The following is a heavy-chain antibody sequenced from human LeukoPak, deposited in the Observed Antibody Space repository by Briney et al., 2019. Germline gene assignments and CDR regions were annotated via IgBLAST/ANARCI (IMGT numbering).Heavy chain of an antibody. CDR3: AKVSGGGLYYDGMDV. CDR2: ISGSGGTT. V-gene: IGHV3-23*01. CDR1: GFTFNNYA. J-gene: IGHJ6*02. D-gene: IGHD1-14*01. Sequence: GGSLRLSCAASGFTFNNYAMNWVRQAPGKGLEWVSVISGSGGTTYYADSVKGRFTISRDSSKNTLYLQMNSLRAEDTAVYYCAKVSGGGLYYDGMDVWGQGTTVTVS.